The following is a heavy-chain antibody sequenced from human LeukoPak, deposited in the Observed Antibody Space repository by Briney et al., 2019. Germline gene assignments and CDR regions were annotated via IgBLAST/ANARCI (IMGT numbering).Heavy chain of an antibody. D-gene: IGHD4-17*01. Sequence: SLKVSCKASGGTFRSYAITWVRQAPGKGLEWMGGIIPMINTPKYAQKFQGRVSITADESTSIGYMEVSSLRSEDTAVYYCAIFQGTYGDNENDYWGQGTLVTVPS. CDR2: IIPMINTP. J-gene: IGHJ4*02. V-gene: IGHV1-69*01. CDR3: AIFQGTYGDNENDY. CDR1: GGTFRSYA.